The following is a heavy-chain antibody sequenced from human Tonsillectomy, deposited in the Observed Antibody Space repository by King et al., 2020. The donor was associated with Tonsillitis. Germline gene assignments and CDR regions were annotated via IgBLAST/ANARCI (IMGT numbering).Heavy chain of an antibody. CDR3: AREPYSSSWDDAFDI. D-gene: IGHD6-13*01. CDR2: SNPNSGGT. V-gene: IGHV1-2*02. CDR1: GYTFTGYY. J-gene: IGHJ3*02. Sequence: QLGQSGAEVKKPGASVKVSCKASGYTFTGYYMHWVRQAPGQGLEWMGWSNPNSGGTNYAQKFQGRVTMTRDTSISTAYMELCRLRSDDTAVYYCAREPYSSSWDDAFDIWGQGTMVTVSS.